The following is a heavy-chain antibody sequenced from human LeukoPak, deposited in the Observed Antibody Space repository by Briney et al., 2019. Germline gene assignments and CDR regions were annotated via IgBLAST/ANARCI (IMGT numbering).Heavy chain of an antibody. CDR1: GGSFSGYY. V-gene: IGHV4-34*01. CDR3: ARGRGRYCTNGVCSYFDY. CDR2: INHSGST. J-gene: IGHJ4*02. Sequence: SETLSLTCAGDGGSFSGYYWSWIRQPPGKGLEWIGEINHSGSTNYNPSLKSRVTISVDTSKNQFSLKLSSVTAADTAVYYCARGRGRYCTNGVCSYFDYWGQGTLVTVSS. D-gene: IGHD2-8*01.